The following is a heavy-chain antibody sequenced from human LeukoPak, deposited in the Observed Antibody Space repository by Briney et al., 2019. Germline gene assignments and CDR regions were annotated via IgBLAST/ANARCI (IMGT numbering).Heavy chain of an antibody. CDR1: GFTFGNYG. V-gene: IGHV3-30*18. CDR3: VKGYCTTFSCLGDFFDP. Sequence: TGRSLRLSCAASGFTFGNYGMHWVRQAPGKGLEYVAAISRDGSKRYYADFVKGRFTISRDNSKSTLYLEMNSLRVDDTAVYYCVKGYCTTFSCLGDFFDPWGQGTRVTVSS. J-gene: IGHJ5*02. D-gene: IGHD2-8*01. CDR2: ISRDGSKR.